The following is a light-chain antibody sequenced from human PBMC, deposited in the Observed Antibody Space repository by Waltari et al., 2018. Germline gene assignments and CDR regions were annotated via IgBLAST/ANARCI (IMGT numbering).Light chain of an antibody. Sequence: QSALTQPPSASGSPGQSVTISCTGTSSYVGDYDYVSWYQQPPGKAPNLLIYAVSKRPSGVPDRFSGSKSGNTAALTVSGLQAEDEADYYCGSFAGSINWVFGGGTKLTVL. CDR2: AVS. J-gene: IGLJ3*02. V-gene: IGLV2-8*01. CDR1: SSYVGDYDY. CDR3: GSFAGSINWV.